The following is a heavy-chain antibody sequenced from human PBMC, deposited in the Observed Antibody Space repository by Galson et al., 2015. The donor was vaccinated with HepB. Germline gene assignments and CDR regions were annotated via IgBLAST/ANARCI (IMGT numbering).Heavy chain of an antibody. Sequence: SVKVSCKASGGTFSSYAISWVRQAPGQGLEWMGGIIPIFGTANYAQKFQGRVTITADKSTSTAYMELSSLRSEDTAVYYCARKVYSNYGGAYYYYGMDVWGQGTTVTVSS. CDR2: IIPIFGTA. D-gene: IGHD4-11*01. J-gene: IGHJ6*02. CDR1: GGTFSSYA. V-gene: IGHV1-69*06. CDR3: ARKVYSNYGGAYYYYGMDV.